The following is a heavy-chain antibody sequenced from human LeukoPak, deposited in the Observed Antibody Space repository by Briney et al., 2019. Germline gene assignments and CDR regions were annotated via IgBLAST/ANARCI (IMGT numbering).Heavy chain of an antibody. V-gene: IGHV3-33*08. CDR3: ARDVYSSANSPLS. J-gene: IGHJ5*02. D-gene: IGHD3-22*01. Sequence: GGSLRLSCAASGLTLSYHWMSWVRQAPGKGLEWVSVIWYDGSNKYYADSVKGRFTISRDNSENTLYLQMNSRSAEDTVVYCWARDVYSSANSPLSWGQGTLVTVSS. CDR2: IWYDGSNK. CDR1: GLTLSYHW.